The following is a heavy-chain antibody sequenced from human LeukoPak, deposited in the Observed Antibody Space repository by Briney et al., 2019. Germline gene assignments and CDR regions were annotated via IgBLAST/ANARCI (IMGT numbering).Heavy chain of an antibody. Sequence: GGSLRLSCAASGFTFSNYWMHWVRQAPGKGLVWVSRINGDGSSTNHADSVKGRFTISRDNAKNTLYLQMNSLGAEDKAVYYCVRGSEPGPYRLFDYWGQGTLVTVSS. CDR3: VRGSEPGPYRLFDY. D-gene: IGHD1-14*01. V-gene: IGHV3-74*01. J-gene: IGHJ4*02. CDR2: INGDGSST. CDR1: GFTFSNYW.